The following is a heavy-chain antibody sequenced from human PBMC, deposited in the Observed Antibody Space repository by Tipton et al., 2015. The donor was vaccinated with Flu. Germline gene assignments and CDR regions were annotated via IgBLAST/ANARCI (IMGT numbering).Heavy chain of an antibody. CDR1: GFTVSSNY. CDR3: VREIAGANFY. D-gene: IGHD4/OR15-4a*01. V-gene: IGHV3-53*01. CDR2: IYSSGNT. Sequence: VQLVQSGGGLIQPGGSLRLSCAASGFTVSSNYMTWVRQAPGKGLEWVSTIYSSGNTYYADSVQGRFTFSRDNSKNTLYLQMNSLTFEDTAVYYCVREIAGANFYWGQGTLVTVSS. J-gene: IGHJ4*02.